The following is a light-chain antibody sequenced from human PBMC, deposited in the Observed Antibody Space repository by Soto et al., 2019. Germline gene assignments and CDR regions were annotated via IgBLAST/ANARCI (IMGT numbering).Light chain of an antibody. J-gene: IGKJ4*01. CDR3: QQYGSSVLT. CDR2: GAS. CDR1: QSVSTNS. V-gene: IGKV3-20*01. Sequence: EIVLTQSPDTLSLSPGERATLSCRASQSVSTNSLAWYQQKRGQAPRPLIHGASRRATGTPDRFSGSGSGTDFTLVISRLEPEDFAVYYCQQYGSSVLTFGGGTKVEIK.